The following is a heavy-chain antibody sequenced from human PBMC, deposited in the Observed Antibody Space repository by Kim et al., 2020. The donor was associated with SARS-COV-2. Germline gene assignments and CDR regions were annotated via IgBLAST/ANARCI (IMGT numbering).Heavy chain of an antibody. V-gene: IGHV3-64D*09. CDR1: GFTFSRYA. D-gene: IGHD1-26*01. CDR3: VKEDSGSYLGGTAFDI. J-gene: IGHJ3*02. Sequence: GGSLRLSCSASGFTFSRYAMDWVRQAPGKGLEYVSGISSNGYSTYYADSVKGRFTISRDNSKNTLYLQMSSLRAEDTAVYYCVKEDSGSYLGGTAFDIWGQGTMVTVSS. CDR2: ISSNGYST.